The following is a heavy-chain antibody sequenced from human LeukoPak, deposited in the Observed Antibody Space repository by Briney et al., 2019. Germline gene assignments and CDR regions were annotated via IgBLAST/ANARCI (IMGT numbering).Heavy chain of an antibody. CDR3: ARARGTVWDTTTSYYYYMDV. V-gene: IGHV4-61*02. J-gene: IGHJ6*03. CDR1: GGSISSGSDY. CDR2: IYTTGGT. Sequence: SQTLSLTCTVSGGSISSGSDYWSWIRQPAGKGLEWVGRIYTTGGTNYNPSLKSRVTISVDASKNQFSLNLSSVTAADTAVYFCARARGTVWDTTTSYYYYMDVWGKGTTVTVSS. D-gene: IGHD3-16*01.